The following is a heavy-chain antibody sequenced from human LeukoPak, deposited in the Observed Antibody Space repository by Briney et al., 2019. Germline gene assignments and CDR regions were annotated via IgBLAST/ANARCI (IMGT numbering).Heavy chain of an antibody. D-gene: IGHD3-3*01. CDR3: ARDQRSGRGGFDY. V-gene: IGHV4-59*01. Sequence: SETLSLTCTVSGGSISSYYWSRIRQPPGKGLEWIGYIYYSGSTNYNPSLKSRVTISVDTSKNQFSLKLSSVTAADTAVYYCARDQRSGRGGFDYWGQGTLVTVSS. CDR2: IYYSGST. CDR1: GGSISSYY. J-gene: IGHJ4*02.